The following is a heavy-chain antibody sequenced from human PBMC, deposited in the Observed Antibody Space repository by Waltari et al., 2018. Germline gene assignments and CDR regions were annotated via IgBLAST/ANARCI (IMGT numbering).Heavy chain of an antibody. J-gene: IGHJ5*02. CDR3: ARSHCSGGSCYGRGWFDP. V-gene: IGHV4-38-2*01. Sequence: QVQLQESGPGLVKPSETLSLTCAVSGYSISSGYYWGWIRQPPGKGLEWIGSIYHSGSTYYNPSLKSRVTISVDTSKNQFSLKLSSVTAADTAVYYCARSHCSGGSCYGRGWFDPWGQGTLVTVSS. CDR1: GYSISSGYY. D-gene: IGHD2-15*01. CDR2: IYHSGST.